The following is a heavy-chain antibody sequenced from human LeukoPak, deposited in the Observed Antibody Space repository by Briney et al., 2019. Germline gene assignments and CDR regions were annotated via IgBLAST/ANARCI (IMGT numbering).Heavy chain of an antibody. J-gene: IGHJ4*02. Sequence: GSLRLSCAASGFTVSSNYMSWIRQPPGKGLEWIGEINHSGSTNYNPSLKSRVTISVDTSKNQFSLKLSSVTAADTAVYYCARGRSFGSYFHYWGQGTLVTVSS. D-gene: IGHD1-26*01. CDR2: INHSGST. V-gene: IGHV4-34*01. CDR3: ARGRSFGSYFHY. CDR1: GFTVSSNY.